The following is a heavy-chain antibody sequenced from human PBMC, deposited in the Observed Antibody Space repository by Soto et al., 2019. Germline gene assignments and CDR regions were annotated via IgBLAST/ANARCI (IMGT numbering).Heavy chain of an antibody. CDR1: GFTFSSYA. CDR2: ISGSGGST. D-gene: IGHD3-16*02. V-gene: IGHV3-23*01. Sequence: EVQLLESGGGLVQPGGSLRLSCAASGFTFSSYAMSWVRQAPGKGLEWVSAISGSGGSTYYADSVTGRFTISRYNSKNTLYLQLNSLRAEDTAVYYCARVLVIVRGGTGPLDYWGQGTLVTVSS. CDR3: ARVLVIVRGGTGPLDY. J-gene: IGHJ4*02.